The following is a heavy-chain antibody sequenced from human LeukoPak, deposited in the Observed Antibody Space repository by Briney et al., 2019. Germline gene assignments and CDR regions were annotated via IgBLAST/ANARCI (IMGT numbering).Heavy chain of an antibody. CDR2: TYYRSKWFT. V-gene: IGHV6-1*01. CDR3: ARALPAAGNPWFDT. J-gene: IGHJ5*02. D-gene: IGHD6-13*01. CDR1: GDSVSSNSAA. Sequence: SQTLSLTCDIPGDSVSSNSAAWNWIRQSPSRGLEWLGRTYYRSKWFTNYAVSVKGLTINADTSKNQFSLQLNSVSPEDTAVYYCARALPAAGNPWFDTWGQGTLVTVSS.